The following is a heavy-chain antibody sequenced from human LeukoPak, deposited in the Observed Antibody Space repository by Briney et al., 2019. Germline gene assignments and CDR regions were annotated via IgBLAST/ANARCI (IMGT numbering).Heavy chain of an antibody. Sequence: PGGSLRLSCAASGFNFSSYAMSWVRQPPGKGLEWVSGINRNGGSTDYADSVKGRFTISRDNAKNSHFLQMSSLRVDDTALYYCARGFRNGPFDCWGQGTLVTVSS. CDR2: INRNGGST. V-gene: IGHV3-20*04. J-gene: IGHJ4*02. CDR3: ARGFRNGPFDC. D-gene: IGHD2-8*01. CDR1: GFNFSSYA.